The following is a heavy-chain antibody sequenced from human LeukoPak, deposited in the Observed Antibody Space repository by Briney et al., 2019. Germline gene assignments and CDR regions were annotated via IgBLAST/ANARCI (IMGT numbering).Heavy chain of an antibody. D-gene: IGHD3-22*01. CDR2: IRKKTNSYST. V-gene: IGHV3-72*01. J-gene: IGHJ4*02. CDR1: GFTFSDHY. CDR3: TRDFDSSGYHGLDD. Sequence: GGSLRLSCAASGFTFSDHYMDWVRQAPGKGLEWVARIRKKTNSYSTEYAASVKGRFTIPRDDSQNSLYLQMNSLRTEDTAVYYCTRDFDSSGYHGLDDWGQGTLVTVSS.